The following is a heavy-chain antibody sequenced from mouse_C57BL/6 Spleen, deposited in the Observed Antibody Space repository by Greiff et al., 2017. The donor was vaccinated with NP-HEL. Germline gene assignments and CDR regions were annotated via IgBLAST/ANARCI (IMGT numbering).Heavy chain of an antibody. J-gene: IGHJ3*01. CDR3: ARDDYAGGFAY. CDR2: IHPNSGST. D-gene: IGHD2-4*01. CDR1: GYTFTSYW. V-gene: IGHV1-64*01. Sequence: QVQLKQPGAELVKPGASVKLSCKASGYTFTSYWMHWVKQRPGQGLEWIGMIHPNSGSTNYNEKFKSKATLTVDKSSSTAYMQLSSLTSEDSAVYYCARDDYAGGFAYWGQGTLVTVSA.